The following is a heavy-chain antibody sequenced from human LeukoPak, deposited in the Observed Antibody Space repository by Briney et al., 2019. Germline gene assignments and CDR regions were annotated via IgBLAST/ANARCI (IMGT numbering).Heavy chain of an antibody. CDR3: ARASYSSSWNYFDY. D-gene: IGHD6-13*01. J-gene: IGHJ4*02. CDR1: GVTFSSYA. V-gene: IGHV3-30-3*01. CDR2: ISYDGSNK. Sequence: GGSLRLSCAASGVTFSSYAMHWVRQAPGKGLEGVAVISYDGSNKYYADSVKGRFTISRGNSKNTLYLQMNSLRAEDTVVYYCARASYSSSWNYFDYWGRGTLVTVSS.